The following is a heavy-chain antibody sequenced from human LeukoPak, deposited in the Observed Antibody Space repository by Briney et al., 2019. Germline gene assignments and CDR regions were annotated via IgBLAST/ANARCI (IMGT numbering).Heavy chain of an antibody. D-gene: IGHD1-26*01. V-gene: IGHV3-11*04. CDR2: INGIGSTI. J-gene: IGHJ4*02. CDR3: ASRVGFEY. CDR1: GFTFSDFY. Sequence: GGSLRLSCSASGFTFSDFYMSWIRQAPGKGLEWVSYINGIGSTIHYADSVKGRFTISRDNAKSSLFLQMNSLRVEDTAAYYCASRVGFEYWGQGTLVTVSS.